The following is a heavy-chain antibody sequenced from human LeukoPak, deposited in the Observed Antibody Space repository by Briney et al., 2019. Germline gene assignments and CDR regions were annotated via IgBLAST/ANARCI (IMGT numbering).Heavy chain of an antibody. Sequence: RASVRVSCKASGYTFTSYGISWVRQAPGQGLEWMGWISAYNGNTNYAQKLQGRVTMTTDTSTSTAYMELRGLRSDDTAVYYCARIHYDILTGYEVWGQGTLITVSS. CDR1: GYTFTSYG. CDR2: ISAYNGNT. V-gene: IGHV1-18*01. CDR3: ARIHYDILTGYEV. J-gene: IGHJ4*02. D-gene: IGHD3-9*01.